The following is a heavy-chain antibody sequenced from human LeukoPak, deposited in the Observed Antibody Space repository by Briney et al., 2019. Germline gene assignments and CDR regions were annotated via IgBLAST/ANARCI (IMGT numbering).Heavy chain of an antibody. Sequence: ASVKVSCKVSGYTLTELSMHWVRQAPGKGLEWMGGFDPEDGETIYARKFQGRVTMTEDTSTDTAYMELSSLRSEDTAVYYCATDLGGIVVVPAAIRDYWGQGTLVTVSS. D-gene: IGHD2-2*01. CDR1: GYTLTELS. CDR2: FDPEDGET. J-gene: IGHJ4*02. V-gene: IGHV1-24*01. CDR3: ATDLGGIVVVPAAIRDY.